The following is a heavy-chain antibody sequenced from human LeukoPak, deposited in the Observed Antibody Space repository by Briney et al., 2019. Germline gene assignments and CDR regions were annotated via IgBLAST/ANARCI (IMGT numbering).Heavy chain of an antibody. D-gene: IGHD1-1*01. J-gene: IGHJ3*02. CDR2: IYYGGST. CDR1: GGSISSYY. Sequence: PSETLSLTCTVSGGSISSYYWSWIRQPPGKGLEWIGYIYYGGSTNYNPSLKSRVTISVDTSKNQFSLKLSSVTAADTAVYYCARDRTTSTRGSFPIWGQGTMVTVSS. V-gene: IGHV4-59*01. CDR3: ARDRTTSTRGSFPI.